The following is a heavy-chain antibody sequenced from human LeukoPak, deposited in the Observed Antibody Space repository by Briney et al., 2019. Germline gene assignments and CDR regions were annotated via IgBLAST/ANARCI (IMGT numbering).Heavy chain of an antibody. CDR3: AKNYVVNYYYYMDV. Sequence: GGSLRLSCAASGFTFSSYSMNWVRQAPGKGLEWVSSISSSSSYIYYADSVKGRFTISRDNAKNSLYLQMNSLRAEDTAVYYCAKNYVVNYYYYMDVWGKGTTVTVSS. D-gene: IGHD3-22*01. V-gene: IGHV3-21*04. CDR1: GFTFSSYS. CDR2: ISSSSSYI. J-gene: IGHJ6*03.